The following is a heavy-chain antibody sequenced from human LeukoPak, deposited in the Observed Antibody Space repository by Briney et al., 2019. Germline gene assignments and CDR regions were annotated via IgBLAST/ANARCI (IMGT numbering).Heavy chain of an antibody. V-gene: IGHV3-7*03. Sequence: GGSLRLSCAASGFTFSSYWMCWVRQAPGKGLEWVANIKQDGSEEYYVDSVKGRFTISRDNAKNSLYLQMNSLRAEDTAMYYCARGVATSYWGQGSLVTVSS. CDR1: GFTFSSYW. D-gene: IGHD5-12*01. J-gene: IGHJ4*02. CDR3: ARGVATSY. CDR2: IKQDGSEE.